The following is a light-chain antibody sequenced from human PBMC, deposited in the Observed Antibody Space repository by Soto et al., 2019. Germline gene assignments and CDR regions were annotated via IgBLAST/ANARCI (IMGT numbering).Light chain of an antibody. V-gene: IGKV3-20*01. Sequence: EIVFTQSPGTLSLSPGERATLSCRASQSVTSTYLAWYQQKPGQAPRLLIYGASNRATGIPDRFSGSGSGTDFTLTISRLEPEDFAVYYCQQYGDSLWTFGQGTKVDIK. CDR1: QSVTSTY. CDR3: QQYGDSLWT. CDR2: GAS. J-gene: IGKJ1*01.